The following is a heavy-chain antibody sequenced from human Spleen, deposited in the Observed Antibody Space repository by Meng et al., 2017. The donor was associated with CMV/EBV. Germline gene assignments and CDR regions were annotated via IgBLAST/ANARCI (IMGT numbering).Heavy chain of an antibody. CDR3: AKDRDLGVLGFGELGL. Sequence: ASVKVSCKASGYTFINYGVTWVRQAPGQGLEWMGLISAHDGNTNYAPKFQGRVTMTTDTSTSTAYMVLRSLRAEDTALYYCAKDRDLGVLGFGELGLWGQGTLVTVSS. D-gene: IGHD3-10*01. V-gene: IGHV1-18*04. CDR1: GYTFINYG. J-gene: IGHJ4*02. CDR2: ISAHDGNT.